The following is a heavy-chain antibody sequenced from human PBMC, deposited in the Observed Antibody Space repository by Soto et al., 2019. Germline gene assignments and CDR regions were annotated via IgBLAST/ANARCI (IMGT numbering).Heavy chain of an antibody. CDR3: AKAPIRPFGGVIAPFDY. D-gene: IGHD3-16*02. J-gene: IGHJ4*02. CDR1: GFTFSSYA. CDR2: ISGSGGST. V-gene: IGHV3-23*01. Sequence: GGSLRLSCAASGFTFSSYAMSWVRQAPGKGLEWVSAISGSGGSTYYADSVKCRFTISRDNSKNTLYLQMNSLRAEDTAVYYCAKAPIRPFGGVIAPFDYWGQGTLVTVSS.